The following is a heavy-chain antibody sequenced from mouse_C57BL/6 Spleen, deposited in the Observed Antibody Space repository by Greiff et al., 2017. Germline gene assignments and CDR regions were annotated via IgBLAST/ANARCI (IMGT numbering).Heavy chain of an antibody. D-gene: IGHD2-4*01. Sequence: EVMLVESGGGLVKPGGSLKLSCAASGFTFSDYGMHWVRQAPEKGLEWVAYISSGRSTIYYADTVKGRFTISRDNAKNTLFLQMTSLRSDDTAMYYCARDYYDYEEVPFAYWGQGTLVTVSA. J-gene: IGHJ3*01. CDR2: ISSGRSTI. V-gene: IGHV5-17*01. CDR3: ARDYYDYEEVPFAY. CDR1: GFTFSDYG.